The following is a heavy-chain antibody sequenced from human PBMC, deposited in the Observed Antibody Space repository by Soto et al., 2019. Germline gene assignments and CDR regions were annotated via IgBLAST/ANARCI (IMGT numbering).Heavy chain of an antibody. CDR2: IYYSGST. D-gene: IGHD3-10*01. Sequence: QVQLQESGPGLVKPSQTLSLTCTVSGGSISSGGYYWSWIRQHPGKGLEWIGYIYYSGSTYYNPSLKSRVTISVDTSKNQFSLKLSSVTAADTAVYYCARATRKYYYGSGSPQGLFDYWGQGTLVTVSS. CDR1: GGSISSGGYY. J-gene: IGHJ4*02. V-gene: IGHV4-31*03. CDR3: ARATRKYYYGSGSPQGLFDY.